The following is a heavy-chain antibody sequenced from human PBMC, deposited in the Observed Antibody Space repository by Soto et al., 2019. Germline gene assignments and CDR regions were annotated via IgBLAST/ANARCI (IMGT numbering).Heavy chain of an antibody. J-gene: IGHJ5*02. V-gene: IGHV1-8*01. CDR2: MNPNSGDT. CDR3: PRGRAYAFWSGLNGFDL. D-gene: IGHD3-3*01. Sequence: APVKASCKASGCTFTSYDVNWVRQATGQGLEWMGWMNPNSGDTGYAEKFQGRVTMTRNTAINTAYMELSSLTSEDTAVYYCPRGRAYAFWSGLNGFDLWGQGILVTVSS. CDR1: GCTFTSYD.